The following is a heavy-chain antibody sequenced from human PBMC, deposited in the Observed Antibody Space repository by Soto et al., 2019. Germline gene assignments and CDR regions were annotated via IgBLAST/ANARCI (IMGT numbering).Heavy chain of an antibody. CDR3: TRDASRDSSARGWFDP. CDR2: ISSNSAYI. V-gene: IGHV3-21*01. Sequence: GGSLRLSCSASGFTFRSFTMNWVRQAPGKGLEWVSTISSNSAYIYYTDALRGRFTISRDNAKNSLHLQMNSLRAEDTAVYYCTRDASRDSSARGWFDPWGPGTLVTVSS. D-gene: IGHD6-13*01. CDR1: GFTFRSFT. J-gene: IGHJ5*02.